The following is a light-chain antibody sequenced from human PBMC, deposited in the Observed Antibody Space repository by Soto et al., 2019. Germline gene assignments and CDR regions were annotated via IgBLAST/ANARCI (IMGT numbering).Light chain of an antibody. CDR3: QQYNSYPGT. J-gene: IGKJ1*01. Sequence: DIQMTQSPSTLSASVGDRVTITCRASQSISSWLAWYQQKPGKATKLLIYDASSLESGVPSRFSGSGSGTEFALTISSLQPDDFATYYCQQYNSYPGTFGQGTKVYIK. CDR2: DAS. V-gene: IGKV1-5*01. CDR1: QSISSW.